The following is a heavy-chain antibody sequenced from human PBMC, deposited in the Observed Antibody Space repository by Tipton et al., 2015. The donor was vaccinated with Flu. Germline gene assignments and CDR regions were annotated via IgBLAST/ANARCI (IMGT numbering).Heavy chain of an antibody. V-gene: IGHV5-51*03. CDR3: ARVTSEPILWWYFDY. Sequence: GAEVKKPGESLKISCKGSGYSFTSYWIGWVRQMPGKGLEWMGIIYPGDSDTRYSPSFQGQVTISADKSISTAYLQWSSLKASDTAVYYCARVTSEPILWWYFDYWGQGTLVTVSS. J-gene: IGHJ4*02. CDR2: IYPGDSDT. D-gene: IGHD2-21*01. CDR1: GYSFTSYW.